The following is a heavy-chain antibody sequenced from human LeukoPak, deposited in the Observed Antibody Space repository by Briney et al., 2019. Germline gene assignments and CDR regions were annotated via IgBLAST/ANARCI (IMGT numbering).Heavy chain of an antibody. D-gene: IGHD1-1*01. Sequence: SQTLSLTCAISGDSVSTASNAWYWIRQSPSRGLEWLGRTYYNSKWYTDYAVSVSGRTTINPDTSRNQLSLQLSFVTPEDTAVYYCVRAGLEKTTQFDYWGQGTLVTVSS. V-gene: IGHV6-1*01. J-gene: IGHJ4*02. CDR2: TYYNSKWYT. CDR1: GDSVSTASNA. CDR3: VRAGLEKTTQFDY.